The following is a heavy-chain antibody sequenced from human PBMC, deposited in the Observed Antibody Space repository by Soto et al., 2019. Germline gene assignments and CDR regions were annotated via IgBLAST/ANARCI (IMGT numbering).Heavy chain of an antibody. V-gene: IGHV3-21*01. CDR3: ARDGRVGATTVDY. Sequence: GGSLRLSCAASGFTFSSYSMNWVRQAPGKGLEWVSSISSSSSYIYYADSVKGRFTISRDNAKNSLYLQMNSLRAEDTAVYYCARDGRVGATTVDYWGQGTLVTVS. CDR1: GFTFSSYS. CDR2: ISSSSSYI. J-gene: IGHJ4*02. D-gene: IGHD1-26*01.